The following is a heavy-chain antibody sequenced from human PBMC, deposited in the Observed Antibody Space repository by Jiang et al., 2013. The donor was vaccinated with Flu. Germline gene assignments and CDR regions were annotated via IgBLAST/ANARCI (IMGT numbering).Heavy chain of an antibody. J-gene: IGHJ3*02. D-gene: IGHD2-2*01. CDR2: IYYSGST. Sequence: LSLTCTVSGGSISSSSYYWGWIRQPPGKGLEWIGSIYYSGSTYYNPSLKSRVTISVDTSKNQFSLKLSSVTAADTAVYYCARLDIVVVSAARHAFDIWGQGTMVTVSS. CDR1: GGSISSSSYY. CDR3: ARLDIVVVSAARHAFDI. V-gene: IGHV4-39*01.